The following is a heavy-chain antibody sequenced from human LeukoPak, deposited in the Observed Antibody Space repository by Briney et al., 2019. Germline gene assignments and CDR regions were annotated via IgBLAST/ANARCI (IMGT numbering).Heavy chain of an antibody. CDR3: ARGLEMATISYYYYGMDV. CDR2: IYYSGST. D-gene: IGHD5-24*01. V-gene: IGHV4-59*01. CDR1: GGSISSYY. J-gene: IGHJ6*02. Sequence: SETLSLTCTVSGGSISSYYWSWIRQPPGKGLEWIGYIYYSGSTNYNPSLKSRVTISVGTSKNQFSLKLSSVTAADTAVYYCARGLEMATISYYYYGMDVWGQGTTVTVSS.